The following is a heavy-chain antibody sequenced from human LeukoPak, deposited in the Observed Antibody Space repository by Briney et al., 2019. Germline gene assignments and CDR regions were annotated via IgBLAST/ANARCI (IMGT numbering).Heavy chain of an antibody. J-gene: IGHJ4*02. Sequence: GGSLRLSCAASGFTFSSYSLNWVRQAPGKGLKWVSFISSSSITIYYADSVKGRFTISRDNAEKSLYLQMNSLRAEDTAVYYCARDRGGSYSAIDYWGQGTLVTVSS. D-gene: IGHD2-15*01. CDR1: GFTFSSYS. V-gene: IGHV3-48*04. CDR2: ISSSSITI. CDR3: ARDRGGSYSAIDY.